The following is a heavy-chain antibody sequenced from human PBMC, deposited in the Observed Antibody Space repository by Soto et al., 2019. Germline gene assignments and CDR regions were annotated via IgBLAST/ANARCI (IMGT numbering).Heavy chain of an antibody. D-gene: IGHD5-12*01. Sequence: GASVKVSCKASGGTFSSYAISWVRQAPGRGLEWMGGIIPIFGTANYAQKFQGRVTITADESTSTAYMELSSLRSKDTAVYYCARDRDGYNRRRYYGMDVWGQGTTVTVSS. CDR1: GGTFSSYA. J-gene: IGHJ6*02. CDR3: ARDRDGYNRRRYYGMDV. V-gene: IGHV1-69*13. CDR2: IIPIFGTA.